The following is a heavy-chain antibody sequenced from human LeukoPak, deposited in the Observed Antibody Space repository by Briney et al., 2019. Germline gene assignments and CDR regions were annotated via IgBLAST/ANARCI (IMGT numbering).Heavy chain of an antibody. CDR1: GGSIGSYY. D-gene: IGHD5-18*01. J-gene: IGHJ4*02. CDR3: ARVRGGGYSYGYYVDY. CDR2: IYYSGST. V-gene: IGHV4-59*01. Sequence: PSETLSLTCTVSGGSIGSYYWSWIRQPPGKGLEWIGYIYYSGSTNYNPSLKSRVTISVDTSKNQFSLKLSSVTAADTAVYYCARVRGGGYSYGYYVDYWGQGTLVTVSS.